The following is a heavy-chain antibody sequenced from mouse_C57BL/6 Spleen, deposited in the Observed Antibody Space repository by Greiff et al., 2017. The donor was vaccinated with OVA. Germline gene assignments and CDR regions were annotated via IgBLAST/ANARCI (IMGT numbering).Heavy chain of an antibody. CDR2: IYPGSGST. Sequence: QVQLKQPGAELVKPGASVKMSCKASGYTFTSYWLTWVKQRPGQGLEWIGEIYPGSGSTNYNEKFKSKATLTVDTSSSTAYMQRRSLTSEDSAVYYFARRGSSGYVDYLDYWGQGTTLTVSS. V-gene: IGHV1-55*01. CDR1: GYTFTSYW. J-gene: IGHJ2*01. D-gene: IGHD3-2*02. CDR3: ARRGSSGYVDYLDY.